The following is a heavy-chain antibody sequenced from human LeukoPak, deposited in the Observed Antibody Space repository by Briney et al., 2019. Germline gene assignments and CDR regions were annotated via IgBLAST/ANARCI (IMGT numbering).Heavy chain of an antibody. V-gene: IGHV3-53*01. D-gene: IGHD1-14*01. Sequence: QTSGTLSLTCAVSGASISSSHWWSWVRQPPGKGLEWVSIIYSGGSTNYADSVKGRFTISRDNSKNTVYLQMNSLRAEDTAVYYCTGDVYQHWGQGTLVTVSS. CDR1: GASISSSHW. CDR3: TGDVYQH. CDR2: IYSGGST. J-gene: IGHJ1*01.